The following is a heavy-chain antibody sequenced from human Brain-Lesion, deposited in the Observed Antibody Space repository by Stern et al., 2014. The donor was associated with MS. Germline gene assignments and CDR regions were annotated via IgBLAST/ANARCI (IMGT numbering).Heavy chain of an antibody. D-gene: IGHD6-13*01. J-gene: IGHJ6*02. V-gene: IGHV1-24*01. Sequence: QVQLVQSGAEVKKPGASVKVSCKVSGYTLTELSMHWVRQAPGKGLEGMGSFDHEDGETIYAQKFQGRVTMTEDTSTDTAYMELSSLRSEDTAAYYCATGDFRQQLVPGPYYFYGMDVWGQGTTVTVSS. CDR1: GYTLTELS. CDR3: ATGDFRQQLVPGPYYFYGMDV. CDR2: FDHEDGET.